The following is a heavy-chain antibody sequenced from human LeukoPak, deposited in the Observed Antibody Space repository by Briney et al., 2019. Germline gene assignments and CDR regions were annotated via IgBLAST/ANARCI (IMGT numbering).Heavy chain of an antibody. D-gene: IGHD3-22*01. Sequence: PGGSLRRTCAASGFSFSSYEMNWVRQAPGKGLEWVSYTSSSGNIIYYADSVMGRFTISRDNAKNSLYLQMNSLRAEDTAVYYCARDDTHYGSSGSFYDAFDVWGQGTMVTVSS. V-gene: IGHV3-48*03. J-gene: IGHJ3*01. CDR3: ARDDTHYGSSGSFYDAFDV. CDR2: TSSSGNII. CDR1: GFSFSSYE.